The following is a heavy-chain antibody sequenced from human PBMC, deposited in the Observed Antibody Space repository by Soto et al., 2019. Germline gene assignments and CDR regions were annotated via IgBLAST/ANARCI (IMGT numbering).Heavy chain of an antibody. CDR3: AKDTAPAITSYYFCSIDV. CDR2: ISYDGRNK. CDR1: GFIFSTYG. D-gene: IGHD1-20*01. J-gene: IGHJ6*04. Sequence: QMQLVESGGGVVQPGRSLRVSCEASGFIFSTYGMHWVSQAPGKGLEWVAVISYDGRNKYYADSVRGRFTISRDNSKNTLHVQMNSLRGEDTAVYYCAKDTAPAITSYYFCSIDVWGKGTTVTVSS. V-gene: IGHV3-30*18.